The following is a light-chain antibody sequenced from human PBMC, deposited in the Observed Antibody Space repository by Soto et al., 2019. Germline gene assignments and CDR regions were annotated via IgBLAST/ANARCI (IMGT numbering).Light chain of an antibody. Sequence: DIQMTQSPSTLSASVGDRVTITCRASQSISSWLAWYQQKPGKAPKLLIYDAASLESGVPSRFSGSGSGTEFTLTISSLQPDDFATYYCQQYNSYRSDTFGQGTKLEIK. CDR1: QSISSW. CDR2: DAA. CDR3: QQYNSYRSDT. V-gene: IGKV1-5*01. J-gene: IGKJ2*01.